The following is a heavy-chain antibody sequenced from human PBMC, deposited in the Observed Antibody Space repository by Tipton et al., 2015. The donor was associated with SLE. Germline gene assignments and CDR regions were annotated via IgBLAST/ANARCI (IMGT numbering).Heavy chain of an antibody. CDR1: GFTFSSYG. Sequence: QLVQSGGGVVQPGRSLRLSCAASGFTFSSYGMHWVRQAPGKGLEWVSTISGSGGSTYYADSVKGRFTISRDNSKNTLYLQMNSLRVEDTAVYYCAGGGFDYWGQGTLVTVSS. V-gene: IGHV3-NL1*01. J-gene: IGHJ4*02. D-gene: IGHD3-16*01. CDR3: AGGGFDY. CDR2: ISGSGGST.